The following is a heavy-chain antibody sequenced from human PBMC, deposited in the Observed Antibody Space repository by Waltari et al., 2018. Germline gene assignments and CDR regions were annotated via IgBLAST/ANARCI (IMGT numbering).Heavy chain of an antibody. J-gene: IGHJ6*02. V-gene: IGHV4-4*07. Sequence: QVQLQESGPGLVKPSETLSLTCTVSDGPINNYYWRWIRQPAGKGLEWIGRIYSSGTTDYNPSLTSRVTMLVDTSKNQFSLKLSSVTAADTAVYYCARMGSTSRHSSRDIMDVWGQGASVTVS. CDR1: DGPINNYY. D-gene: IGHD2-2*01. CDR2: IYSSGTT. CDR3: ARMGSTSRHSSRDIMDV.